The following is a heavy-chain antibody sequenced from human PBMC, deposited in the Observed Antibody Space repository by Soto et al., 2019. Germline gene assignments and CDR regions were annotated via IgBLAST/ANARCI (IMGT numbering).Heavy chain of an antibody. V-gene: IGHV1-18*01. CDR3: ARVVGTMIVVVITNNWFDP. D-gene: IGHD3-22*01. CDR1: GYTFINYY. CDR2: ISPKSGGT. J-gene: IGHJ5*02. Sequence: ASVKVSCKASGYTFINYYMHWVRQAPGQGFEWMGRISPKSGGTNYAQKLQGRVTMTTDTSTSTAYMELRSLRSDDTAVYYCARVVGTMIVVVITNNWFDPWGQGTLVTVSS.